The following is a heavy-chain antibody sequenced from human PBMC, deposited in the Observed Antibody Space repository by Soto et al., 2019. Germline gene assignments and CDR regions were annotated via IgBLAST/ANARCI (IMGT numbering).Heavy chain of an antibody. CDR2: MNPNSGNT. D-gene: IGHD3-10*01. CDR3: ARAGYYGSGSYYNVEWFDP. J-gene: IGHJ5*02. V-gene: IGHV1-8*01. CDR1: GYTFTSYD. Sequence: QVQLVQSGAEVKKPGASVKVSCKASGYTFTSYDINWVRQATGQGLEWMGWMNPNSGNTGYAQKFQGRVTMTRNTSISTAYMELSSRRSEDTAVYYCARAGYYGSGSYYNVEWFDPWGQGTLVTVSS.